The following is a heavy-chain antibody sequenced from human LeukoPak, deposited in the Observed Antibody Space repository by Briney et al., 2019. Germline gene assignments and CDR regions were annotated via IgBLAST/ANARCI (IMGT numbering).Heavy chain of an antibody. CDR2: IYSSGST. CDR1: GASISGSGYY. Sequence: SETLSLTCAVSGASISGSGYYWGWIRQPPGKGLEGIGNIYSSGSTYYNAPLQSRVTISIDTSKNQFSLRLSSVTAADTAMYYCVKSGGYGLIDYWGQGTRVTVSS. V-gene: IGHV4-39*01. CDR3: VKSGGYGLIDY. J-gene: IGHJ4*02. D-gene: IGHD1-26*01.